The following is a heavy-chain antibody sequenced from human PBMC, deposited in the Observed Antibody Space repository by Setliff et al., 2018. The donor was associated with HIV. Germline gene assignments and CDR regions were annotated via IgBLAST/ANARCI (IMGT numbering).Heavy chain of an antibody. CDR1: GFTFTSYA. CDR3: TSSFKAHYYSYYYMDV. CDR2: IRSKAYGGTT. J-gene: IGHJ6*03. Sequence: GGSLRLSCVASGFTFTSYAMSWVRQAPGKGLEWVGFIRSKAYGGTTEYAASVKGRFTISRDDSKSIAYLQMNSLKTEDTAVYYCTSSFKAHYYSYYYMDVWGKGTTVTVSS. V-gene: IGHV3-49*04.